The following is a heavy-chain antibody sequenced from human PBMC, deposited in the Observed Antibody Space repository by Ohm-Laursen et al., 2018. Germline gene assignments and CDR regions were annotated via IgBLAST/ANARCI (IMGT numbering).Heavy chain of an antibody. CDR1: GGSISNYY. CDR3: ARQSPSRNYYDDSGYYGPFDF. CDR2: VYYSGST. D-gene: IGHD3-22*01. Sequence: GTLSLTCNVSGGSISNYYWSWIRQPAGKGLEWIGHVYYSGSTNYSPSVKSRVTISVDRSKSQFSLKLSSVTAADTAVYYCARQSPSRNYYDDSGYYGPFDFWGQGTLVTVSS. V-gene: IGHV4-59*08. J-gene: IGHJ4*01.